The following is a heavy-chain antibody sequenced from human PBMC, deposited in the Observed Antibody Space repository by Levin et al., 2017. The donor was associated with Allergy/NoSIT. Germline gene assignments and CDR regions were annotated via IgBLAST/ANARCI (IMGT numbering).Heavy chain of an antibody. V-gene: IGHV1-8*01. CDR2: MNPNSGNT. CDR1: GYTFTSYD. D-gene: IGHD1-14*01. Sequence: ASVKVSCKASGYTFTSYDINWVRQATGQGLEWMGWMNPNSGNTGYAQKFQGRVTMTRNTSISTAYMELSSLRSEDTAVYYCARDVAGTDYYYYGMDVWGQGTTVTVSS. J-gene: IGHJ6*02. CDR3: ARDVAGTDYYYYGMDV.